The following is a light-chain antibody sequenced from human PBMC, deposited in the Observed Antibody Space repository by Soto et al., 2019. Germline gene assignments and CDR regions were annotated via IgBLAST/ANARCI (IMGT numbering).Light chain of an antibody. Sequence: EIVMTQSPATLSVSPGERATLSCRASQSVSSNFAWYPQKPGQAPRLLIYGASTMATGIPARFSGSRSGTEFTLTISRLQSEDFAVYHCQQYNNWLTWTFGQGTKVEIK. CDR2: GAS. V-gene: IGKV3-15*01. CDR1: QSVSSN. CDR3: QQYNNWLTWT. J-gene: IGKJ1*01.